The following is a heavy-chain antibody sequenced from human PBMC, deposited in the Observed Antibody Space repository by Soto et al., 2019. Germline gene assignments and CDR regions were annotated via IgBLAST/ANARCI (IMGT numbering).Heavy chain of an antibody. D-gene: IGHD3-3*01. Sequence: ASVNVSCKSSGYTFASYCISWVRQAPGQGLECMGWISAYNGNTNYAQKLQGRVTMTTDTSTSTAYMELRSLRSDDTAVYYCARDRNYDFWSGPYWFDPWGQGTLVTVSS. CDR3: ARDRNYDFWSGPYWFDP. CDR2: ISAYNGNT. J-gene: IGHJ5*02. V-gene: IGHV1-18*01. CDR1: GYTFASYC.